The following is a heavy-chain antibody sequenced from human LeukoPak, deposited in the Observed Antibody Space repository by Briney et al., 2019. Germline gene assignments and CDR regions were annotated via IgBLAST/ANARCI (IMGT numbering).Heavy chain of an antibody. D-gene: IGHD3-3*01. Sequence: SSVNVSCKASGYTFTCYYMHWVRQAPGQGLEWMGWINPNSGGTNYAQKFQGRVTMTRDTSTSTAYMELSRLRSDDTAVYYCARPIFGVVIIDAFDIWGQGTMVTVSS. CDR2: INPNSGGT. CDR1: GYTFTCYY. V-gene: IGHV1-2*02. CDR3: ARPIFGVVIIDAFDI. J-gene: IGHJ3*02.